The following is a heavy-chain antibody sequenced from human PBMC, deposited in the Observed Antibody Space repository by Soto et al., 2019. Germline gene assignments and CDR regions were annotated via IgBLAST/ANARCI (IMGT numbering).Heavy chain of an antibody. J-gene: IGHJ6*02. CDR1: GFTFSSYA. CDR3: ARDSGIVLVPVTSMDV. D-gene: IGHD2-2*01. V-gene: IGHV3-30-3*01. CDR2: ITYDVGNE. Sequence: QVHLVESGGGVVQSGRSLRLSCAASGFTFSSYAMHWVRQAPGKGLEWVALITYDVGNEYYADSVKGRFIISRDDSENTLYLQMIGLRPEDTAVYYCARDSGIVLVPVTSMDVWGQGTTVTVSS.